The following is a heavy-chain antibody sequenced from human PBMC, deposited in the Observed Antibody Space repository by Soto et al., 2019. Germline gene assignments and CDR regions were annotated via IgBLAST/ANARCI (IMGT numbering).Heavy chain of an antibody. J-gene: IGHJ4*02. D-gene: IGHD3-10*01. CDR1: GFTFSDYG. Sequence: GGSLRLSCAVSGFTFSDYGMHWVRQTPGKGLEWVALISYDGSNKYYADSVKGRFAISRDNSKNTLYVQMNSLRAEDTAVYYCAKDVMVRGVYTGLSDCWGQGTLVTVSS. V-gene: IGHV3-30*18. CDR2: ISYDGSNK. CDR3: AKDVMVRGVYTGLSDC.